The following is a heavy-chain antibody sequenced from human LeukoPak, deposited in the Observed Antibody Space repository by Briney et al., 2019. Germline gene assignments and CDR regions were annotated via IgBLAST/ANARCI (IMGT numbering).Heavy chain of an antibody. CDR2: INPTSGGT. Sequence: GASVKVSCKASGYNFTSSFIHWVRQAPGQGLEWMGIINPTSGGTSSAQKFQGRVTMNRDTSTSTVYMELSSLKSEDTAVYFCARAVRGFSSHFSGSLPQRRKHSLLFDYWGQGTLVTVSS. CDR3: ARAVRGFSSHFSGSLPQRRKHSLLFDY. V-gene: IGHV1-46*01. CDR1: GYNFTSSF. D-gene: IGHD3-10*01. J-gene: IGHJ4*02.